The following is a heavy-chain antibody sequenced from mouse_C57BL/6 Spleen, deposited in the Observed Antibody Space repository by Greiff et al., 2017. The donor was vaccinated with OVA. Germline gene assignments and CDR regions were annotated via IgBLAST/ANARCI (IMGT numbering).Heavy chain of an antibody. CDR3: ARDYGSSYFDY. D-gene: IGHD1-1*01. J-gene: IGHJ2*01. CDR2: INPNNGGT. V-gene: IGHV1-26*01. Sequence: EVQLHQSGPALLKPGASVKISCKASGYTFTDYYMNWVKQSHGKSLEWIGDINPNNGGTSYNQKFKGKATLTVDKSSSTAYMELRSLTSEDSAVYYCARDYGSSYFDYWGQGTTLTVSS. CDR1: GYTFTDYY.